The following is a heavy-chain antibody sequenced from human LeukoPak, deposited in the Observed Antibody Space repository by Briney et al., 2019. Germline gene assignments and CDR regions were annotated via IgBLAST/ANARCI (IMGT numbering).Heavy chain of an antibody. D-gene: IGHD3-3*01. CDR2: IYTSGSA. Sequence: SETLSLTCTVSGGSISTYYWNWIRQPAGKGLEWIGRIYTSGSANYNPSLKSRVTMSVDTSKNQFSLRLSSVSAADTAVYYCARGHYYDFWSGYYQGWFDPWGQGTLVTVSS. CDR1: GGSISTYY. CDR3: ARGHYYDFWSGYYQGWFDP. V-gene: IGHV4-4*07. J-gene: IGHJ5*02.